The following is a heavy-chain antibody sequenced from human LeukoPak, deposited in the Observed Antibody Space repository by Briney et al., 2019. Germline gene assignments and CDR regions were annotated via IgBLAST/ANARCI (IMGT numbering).Heavy chain of an antibody. D-gene: IGHD3-22*01. CDR2: ISGSGGST. CDR3: AKDDSSGYYDPTYYFDY. CDR1: GFTFSSYA. J-gene: IGHJ4*02. V-gene: IGHV3-23*01. Sequence: GGSLRLTCAASGFTFSSYAMSWVRQAPGKGLEWVSAISGSGGSTYYADSVKGRFTISRDNSKDTLYLQMNSLRAEDTAVYYCAKDDSSGYYDPTYYFDYWGQGTLVTVSS.